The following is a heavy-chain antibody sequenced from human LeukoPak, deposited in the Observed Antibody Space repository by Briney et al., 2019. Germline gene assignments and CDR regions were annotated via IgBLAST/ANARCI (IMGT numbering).Heavy chain of an antibody. J-gene: IGHJ4*02. CDR3: ARVSGYDWESFYDY. Sequence: SETLSLTCTVSGGSISSYYWSWIRQPPEKGLEWIGYIFYTGSTNYNPSLKSRVTISVDKSKNQFSLKLSSVTAADTAVYYCARVSGYDWESFYDYWGQGTLVTVSS. CDR1: GGSISSYY. CDR2: IFYTGST. D-gene: IGHD5-12*01. V-gene: IGHV4-59*08.